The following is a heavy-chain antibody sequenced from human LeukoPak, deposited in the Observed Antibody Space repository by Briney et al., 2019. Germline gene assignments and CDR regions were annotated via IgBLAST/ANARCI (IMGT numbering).Heavy chain of an antibody. CDR1: GFTFSRYW. D-gene: IGHD6-13*01. J-gene: IGHJ6*03. V-gene: IGHV3-7*01. CDR2: IKQDGSEK. Sequence: GGSLRLSCAASGFTFSRYWMSWVRQAPGKGLEWVANIKQDGSEKYYVDSVKGRFTISRDNAKNSLYLQMNSLRAEDTAVYYCARASSSWYVVYYYYYMDVWGKGTTVTVSS. CDR3: ARASSSWYVVYYYYYMDV.